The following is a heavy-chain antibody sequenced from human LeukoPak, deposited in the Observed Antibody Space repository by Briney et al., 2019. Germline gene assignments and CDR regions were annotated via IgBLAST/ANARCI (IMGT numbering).Heavy chain of an antibody. J-gene: IGHJ4*02. D-gene: IGHD3-22*01. V-gene: IGHV3-15*01. CDR2: IKSKTDGGTT. Sequence: GGSLRLSCAASGFTFSNAWMSLVRQAPGKGLEWVGRIKSKTDGGTTDYAAPVKGRFTISRDDSKNTLYLQMNSLETEDTAVYYCTTVYYYDSSGYYYDKYFDYWGQGTLVTVSS. CDR1: GFTFSNAW. CDR3: TTVYYYDSSGYYYDKYFDY.